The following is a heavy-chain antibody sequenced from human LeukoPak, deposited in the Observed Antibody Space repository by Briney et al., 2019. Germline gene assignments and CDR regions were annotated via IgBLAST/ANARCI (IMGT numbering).Heavy chain of an antibody. V-gene: IGHV3-21*01. CDR2: ISSSSSFI. CDR1: GFTFSSYS. CDR3: ASRVGYSVDY. J-gene: IGHJ4*02. D-gene: IGHD5-24*01. Sequence: GGSLRLSCAASGFTFSSYSMNWVRQAPGKGLEWVSSISSSSSFIYYADSLKGRFTISRDNAWNSLYLQMNSLRAEDTAVYYCASRVGYSVDYWGQGTLVTVSS.